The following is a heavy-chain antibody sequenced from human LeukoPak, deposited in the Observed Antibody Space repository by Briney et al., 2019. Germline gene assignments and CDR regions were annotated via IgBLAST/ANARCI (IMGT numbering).Heavy chain of an antibody. D-gene: IGHD2-15*01. Sequence: GASVKVSCKASGYTFTGYYMHWVRQAPGQGLEWMGWINPNSGGTNYAQKFQGRVTMTRDTSISTAYMELSRLRSDDTAVYYCARETPGIVVVVAAPNSWFDPWGQGTLVTVSS. CDR1: GYTFTGYY. CDR2: INPNSGGT. CDR3: ARETPGIVVVVAAPNSWFDP. J-gene: IGHJ5*02. V-gene: IGHV1-2*02.